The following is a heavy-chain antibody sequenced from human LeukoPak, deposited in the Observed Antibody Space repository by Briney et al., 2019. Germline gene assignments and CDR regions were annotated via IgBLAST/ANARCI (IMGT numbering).Heavy chain of an antibody. Sequence: GGSLRLSCAASGFTFSSYAMSWVRQAPGKGLEWVSAISGSNGNTYYADSVKGRFTISRDNSKNTLYLQMNSLGAEDTAVYYCAKDGGRGSYYPRYFDYWGQGTLVTVSS. CDR2: ISGSNGNT. V-gene: IGHV3-23*01. CDR3: AKDGGRGSYYPRYFDY. J-gene: IGHJ4*02. CDR1: GFTFSSYA. D-gene: IGHD3-10*01.